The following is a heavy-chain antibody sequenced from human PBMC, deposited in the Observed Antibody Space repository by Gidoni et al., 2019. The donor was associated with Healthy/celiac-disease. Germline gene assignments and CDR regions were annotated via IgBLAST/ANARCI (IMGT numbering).Heavy chain of an antibody. CDR1: GFTFSRYG. Sequence: QVQLVEAGGGGVQPGRSLRLSCAASGFTFSRYGMHWVRQAPGKGLEWVAVISYDGSNKYSADSVKGRFTISRDDSENTLYLQMNSLRAEDAAVYYCAKRGGSYSSGPGAFDIWGQGTMVTVSS. CDR3: AKRGGSYSSGPGAFDI. CDR2: ISYDGSNK. D-gene: IGHD1-26*01. J-gene: IGHJ3*02. V-gene: IGHV3-30*18.